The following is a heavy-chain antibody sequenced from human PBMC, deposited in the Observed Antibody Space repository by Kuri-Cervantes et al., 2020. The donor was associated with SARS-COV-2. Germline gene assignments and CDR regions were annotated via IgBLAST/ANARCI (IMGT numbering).Heavy chain of an antibody. D-gene: IGHD6-13*01. CDR1: GFTFSSYW. CDR3: ARALAHRYSSSWRGDAFDY. Sequence: GESLKISCAASGFTFSSYWMHWVRQAPGKGLVWVSRINSDGSSTSYADSVKGRFTISRDNAKNTLYLQMNSLRAEDTAVYYCARALAHRYSSSWRGDAFDYWGQGTLVTVSS. J-gene: IGHJ4*02. V-gene: IGHV3-74*01. CDR2: INSDGSST.